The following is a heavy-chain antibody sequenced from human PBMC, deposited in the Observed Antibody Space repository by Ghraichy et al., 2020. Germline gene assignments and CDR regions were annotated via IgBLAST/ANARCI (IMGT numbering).Heavy chain of an antibody. D-gene: IGHD3-16*02. CDR1: GFTFSSFW. Sequence: GGSLRLSCAASGFTFSSFWMSWVRQAPGKGLEWVANIKQDGSEKYYVDSVKGRFTISRDNAKDSLYLQMNSLRAEDTAVYYCAIYVWGSYRSPRFGYWGQGTLVTVSS. J-gene: IGHJ4*02. CDR2: IKQDGSEK. CDR3: AIYVWGSYRSPRFGY. V-gene: IGHV3-7*01.